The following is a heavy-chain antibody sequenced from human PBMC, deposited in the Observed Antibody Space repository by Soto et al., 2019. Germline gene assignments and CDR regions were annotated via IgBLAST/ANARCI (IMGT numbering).Heavy chain of an antibody. J-gene: IGHJ6*02. D-gene: IGHD3-10*01. CDR2: ISAYNGDT. CDR1: GYTVTSYG. Sequence: QVQLVQSGAEVKKPGASVKVSCKASGYTVTSYGISWVRQAPGQGLEWMGWISAYNGDTNYAQKLRGRATMTADTSTSTAYMELRSLRSDDTAVYYCARGEDFDYGSGRPMDVWGQGTTVTVSS. V-gene: IGHV1-18*01. CDR3: ARGEDFDYGSGRPMDV.